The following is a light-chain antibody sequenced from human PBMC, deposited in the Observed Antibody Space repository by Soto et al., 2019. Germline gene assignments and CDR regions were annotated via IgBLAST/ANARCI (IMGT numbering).Light chain of an antibody. Sequence: VLAQSPATLSLSRGERATLSCRARQSVGNFSAWHQHRPGQAPRLLILIPFPRATAIPPRFSGSESGTDFTLTISRREPEYFAVYYCRQRRNWARSFGGGTKVECK. CDR1: QSVGNF. J-gene: IGKJ4*01. CDR3: RQRRNWARS. V-gene: IGKV3-11*01. CDR2: IPF.